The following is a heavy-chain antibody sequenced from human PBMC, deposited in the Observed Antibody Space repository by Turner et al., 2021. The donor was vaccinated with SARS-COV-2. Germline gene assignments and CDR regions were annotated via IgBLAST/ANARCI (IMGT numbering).Heavy chain of an antibody. CDR3: AKDKSAEDYYDSSGYYGGGAFDI. CDR2: SNWNSGTI. V-gene: IGHV3-9*01. CDR1: GFTFDDYA. J-gene: IGHJ3*02. Sequence: EVQLVESGGGLVQPGRSLRLSWEASGFTFDDYALHWVRQAPGKGLEWVSGSNWNSGTIGYADSVKGRFTISRDNAKNSLYLQMNSLRAEDTALYYCAKDKSAEDYYDSSGYYGGGAFDIWGQGTMVTVSS. D-gene: IGHD3-22*01.